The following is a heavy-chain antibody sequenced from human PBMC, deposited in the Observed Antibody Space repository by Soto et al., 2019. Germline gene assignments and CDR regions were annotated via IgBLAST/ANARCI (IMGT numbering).Heavy chain of an antibody. CDR3: ATRGPSLRYFDRLPYFDY. D-gene: IGHD3-9*01. CDR2: FDPEDGET. V-gene: IGHV1-24*01. CDR1: RYTPPEIF. Sequence: ASVKVSCKVFRYTPPEIFLHWVRQAPGKRAEWMGGFDPEDGETIYAQKFQGRVTMTEDTSTDTAYMELSSLRSEDTAVYYCATRGPSLRYFDRLPYFDYWGQGTLVTVSS. J-gene: IGHJ4*02.